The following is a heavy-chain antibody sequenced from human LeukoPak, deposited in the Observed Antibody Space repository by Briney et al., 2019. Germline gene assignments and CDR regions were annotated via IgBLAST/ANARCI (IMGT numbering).Heavy chain of an antibody. CDR2: INPNSGGT. D-gene: IGHD6-19*01. V-gene: IGHV1-2*06. CDR1: GYTFTGYY. CDR3: ARDWYSSGWYYFDY. J-gene: IGHJ4*02. Sequence: GASVKVSCKASGYTFTGYYMHWVRQAPGPGLEWMGRINPNSGGTNYAQKFQGRVTMTRDTSISTAYMELSRLRSDDTAVYYCARDWYSSGWYYFDYWGQGTLVTVSS.